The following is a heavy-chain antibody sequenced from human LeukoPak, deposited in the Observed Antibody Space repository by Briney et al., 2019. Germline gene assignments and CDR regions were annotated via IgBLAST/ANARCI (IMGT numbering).Heavy chain of an antibody. V-gene: IGHV1-69*06. Sequence: SVKVSCKASGGTFSSYAISWVRQAPGQGLEWMGGIIPIFGTANYAQKFQGRVTITADKSTSTAYMELSSLRSEDTAVYYCATKGTPEMATSWHLYYYYYYMDVWGKGTTVTVSS. D-gene: IGHD5-24*01. CDR2: IIPIFGTA. J-gene: IGHJ6*03. CDR1: GGTFSSYA. CDR3: ATKGTPEMATSWHLYYYYYYMDV.